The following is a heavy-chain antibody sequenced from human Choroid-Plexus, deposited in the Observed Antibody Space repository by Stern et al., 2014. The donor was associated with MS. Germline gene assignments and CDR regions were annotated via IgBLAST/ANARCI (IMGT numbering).Heavy chain of an antibody. CDR2: VSYDGSSK. CDR3: AKDRQYLTYFFDH. J-gene: IGHJ5*02. CDR1: GFTFGSCA. V-gene: IGHV3-30*18. Sequence: VQLVESEGGVVQPGRPLRLSCVASGFTFGSCAMHWVRQAPGKGLEWVAGVSYDGSSKYYADSVTGRFTISRDNSQNTLYMQMSSLRPEDTAVYYCAKDRQYLTYFFDHWGQGSLVTVSS. D-gene: IGHD2/OR15-2a*01.